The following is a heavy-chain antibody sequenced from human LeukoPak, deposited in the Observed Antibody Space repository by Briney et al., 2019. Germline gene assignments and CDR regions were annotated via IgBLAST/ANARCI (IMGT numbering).Heavy chain of an antibody. Sequence: GESLKISCKGSGYSFTSYWIGWVRQMPGKGLEWMGIIYPGDSDTRYSPSFQGQVTISADKSISTAYLQWSSLKASDTAMYYCARALGLPDYYGSGSYYKNYYYYYMDVWGKGTTVTISS. D-gene: IGHD3-10*01. CDR3: ARALGLPDYYGSGSYYKNYYYYYMDV. J-gene: IGHJ6*03. V-gene: IGHV5-51*01. CDR2: IYPGDSDT. CDR1: GYSFTSYW.